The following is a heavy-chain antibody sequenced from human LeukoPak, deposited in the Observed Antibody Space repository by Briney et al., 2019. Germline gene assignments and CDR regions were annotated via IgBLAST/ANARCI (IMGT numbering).Heavy chain of an antibody. D-gene: IGHD4-17*01. CDR3: ARDSGYGHYGIVGDY. V-gene: IGHV3-33*01. J-gene: IGHJ4*02. CDR2: IWYDGSNK. Sequence: GGSLRLSCAASGFTFSSYGMHWVRQAPGKGLEWVAVIWYDGSNKYYADSVKGRFTISRDNSKNTLYLQMNSLRAEDTAVYYCARDSGYGHYGIVGDYWGQGTLVTVSS. CDR1: GFTFSSYG.